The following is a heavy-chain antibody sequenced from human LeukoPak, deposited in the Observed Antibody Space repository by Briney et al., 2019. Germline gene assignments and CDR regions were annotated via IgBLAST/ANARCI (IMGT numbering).Heavy chain of an antibody. V-gene: IGHV1-69*13. CDR1: GGTFSSYA. J-gene: IGHJ5*02. Sequence: SVKVSFKASGGTFSSYAISWVRQAPGQGLEWMGGIIPILGTANYAQKFQGRVTITADESTSTAYMELSSLRSEDTAVYYCARDRIGSGWSWGWFDPWGQGTLVTVSS. D-gene: IGHD6-19*01. CDR2: IIPILGTA. CDR3: ARDRIGSGWSWGWFDP.